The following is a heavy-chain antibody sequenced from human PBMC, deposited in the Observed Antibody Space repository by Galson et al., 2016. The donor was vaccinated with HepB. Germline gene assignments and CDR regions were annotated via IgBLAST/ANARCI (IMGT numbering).Heavy chain of an antibody. CDR3: AKGSPYSNVRQYYLEN. CDR1: GFTFSIYA. J-gene: IGHJ4*01. Sequence: SLRLSCAASGFTFSIYAMSWVRQAPGKGPEWVSAISGVSDRTYYAGSMKDRFIISRDDSRNMLFPQLNSLRAEDAAIYYCAKGSPYSNVRQYYLENWGLGTLVTVSS. CDR2: ISGVSDRT. V-gene: IGHV3-23*01. D-gene: IGHD4-11*01.